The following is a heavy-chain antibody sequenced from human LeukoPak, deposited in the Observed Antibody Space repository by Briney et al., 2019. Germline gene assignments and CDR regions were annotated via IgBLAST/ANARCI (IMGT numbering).Heavy chain of an antibody. V-gene: IGHV3-21*01. Sequence: PGGSLRLSCAASGFTFSSYSMNWVRQAPGKGLEWVSSISSSSSYIYYADSVKGRFTISRDNAKNSLYLQMNSLRAEDTAVYYCASGAPIYGDYVSYYYGMDVWGKGTTVTVSS. CDR2: ISSSSSYI. D-gene: IGHD4-17*01. CDR3: ASGAPIYGDYVSYYYGMDV. CDR1: GFTFSSYS. J-gene: IGHJ6*04.